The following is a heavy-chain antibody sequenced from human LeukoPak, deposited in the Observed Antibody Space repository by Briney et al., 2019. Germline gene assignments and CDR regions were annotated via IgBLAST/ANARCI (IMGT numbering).Heavy chain of an antibody. CDR3: AKYCSGATCSGY. Sequence: PGGSLRLSCAASGFTFSSYSMCWVRQAPGKGPEWVSGIKESGDNTYYADSVKGRFTISRDNSKNTLYLQMNSLRAEDTAKYYCAKYCSGATCSGYWGQGTLVTVSS. CDR1: GFTFSSYS. V-gene: IGHV3-23*01. D-gene: IGHD2-15*01. CDR2: IKESGDNT. J-gene: IGHJ4*02.